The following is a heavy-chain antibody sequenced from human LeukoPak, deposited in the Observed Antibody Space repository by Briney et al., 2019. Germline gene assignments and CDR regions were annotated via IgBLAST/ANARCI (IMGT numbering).Heavy chain of an antibody. D-gene: IGHD5-18*01. CDR1: GFTFSSYW. CDR3: ARDQGYSLY. V-gene: IGHV3-7*01. CDR2: IKQDGSEK. Sequence: PGGSLRLSCAASGFTFSSYWVNWVRQTPGKGLEWVANIKQDGSEKYYVDFVKGRFTISRDNAKNSLYLQMNSLRAEDTAVYYCARDQGYSLYWGQGTLVTVSS. J-gene: IGHJ4*02.